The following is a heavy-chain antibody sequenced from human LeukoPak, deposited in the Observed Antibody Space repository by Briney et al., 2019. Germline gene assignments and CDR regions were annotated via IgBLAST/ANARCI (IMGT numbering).Heavy chain of an antibody. CDR3: TRDEKHSYMDNTASCLLFDC. J-gene: IGHJ4*02. CDR1: GFTLGHYA. CDR2: IITGAYGGGT. Sequence: SLTLSCTVSGFTLGHYALSWIRQAPGKGLEWIGSIITGAYGGGTEFDEAVKDRFPISRNDSGNNVDLQKNSLQTDDTAVYYGTRDEKHSYMDNTASCLLFDCWGQGTLVTVSS. V-gene: IGHV3-49*03. D-gene: IGHD2-2*03.